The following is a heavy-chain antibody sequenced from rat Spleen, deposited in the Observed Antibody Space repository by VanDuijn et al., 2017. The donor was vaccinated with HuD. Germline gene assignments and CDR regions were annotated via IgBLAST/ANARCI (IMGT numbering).Heavy chain of an antibody. J-gene: IGHJ2*01. CDR1: GFSLTSYN. CDR3: VRANRESYAHFDY. V-gene: IGHV2-30*01. Sequence: QVQLKESGPGLVQPSQTLSLTCTVSGFSLTSYNVHWVRQPTGKGLEWMGVIWTGGSTDYNSALKSRLSISRDTSKSQVFLEMNSLQTEDTATYYCVRANRESYAHFDYWGQGVMVTVSS. D-gene: IGHD1-12*01. CDR2: IWTGGST.